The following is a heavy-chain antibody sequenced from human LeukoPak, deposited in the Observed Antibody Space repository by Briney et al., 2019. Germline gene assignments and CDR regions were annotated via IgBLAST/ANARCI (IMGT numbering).Heavy chain of an antibody. CDR1: GFTFSSHW. J-gene: IGHJ4*02. CDR2: IKQDGSEK. D-gene: IGHD3-22*01. Sequence: GGSLRLSCAASGFTFSSHWMSWVRQAPGKGLEWVANIKQDGSEKYYVDSVKGRFTISRDNAKNSLYLQMNSLRAEDTAVYYCARDLYYYDSSGYHDYWGQGTLVTVSS. CDR3: ARDLYYYDSSGYHDY. V-gene: IGHV3-7*03.